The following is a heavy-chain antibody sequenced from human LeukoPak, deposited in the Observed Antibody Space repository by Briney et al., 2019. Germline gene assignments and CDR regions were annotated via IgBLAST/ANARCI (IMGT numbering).Heavy chain of an antibody. CDR1: GFTFSSYA. CDR3: ARGNFGYSGYDYGDYEDY. V-gene: IGHV3-30-3*01. Sequence: GRSLRLSCAASGFTFSSYAMHWVRKAPGKGLEWVAVISYDGSNKYYADSVKGRFTISRDNSKNTLYLQMNSLRAEDTAVYYCARGNFGYSGYDYGDYEDYWGQGTLVTVSS. CDR2: ISYDGSNK. J-gene: IGHJ4*02. D-gene: IGHD5-12*01.